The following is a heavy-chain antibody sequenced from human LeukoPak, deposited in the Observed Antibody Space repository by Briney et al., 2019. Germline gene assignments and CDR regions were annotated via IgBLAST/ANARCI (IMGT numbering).Heavy chain of an antibody. V-gene: IGHV4-61*02. J-gene: IGHJ5*02. CDR1: GGSVSSGTYY. Sequence: SETLSLTCTVSGGSVSSGTYYWNWIRQPAGKGLEWIGRIYTSGSTNYNPSLKSRVTISVDTSKNHFSLKLSSVTAADTAVYYCARIGIAAAGREDWFDPWGQGTLVTVSS. D-gene: IGHD6-13*01. CDR3: ARIGIAAAGREDWFDP. CDR2: IYTSGST.